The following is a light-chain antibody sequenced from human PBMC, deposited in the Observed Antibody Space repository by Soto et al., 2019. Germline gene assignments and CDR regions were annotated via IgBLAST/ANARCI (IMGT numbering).Light chain of an antibody. V-gene: IGKV3-20*01. J-gene: IGKJ2*01. Sequence: EIVLTQSPVTLSLSPGERSTLSCRASQSVSSTYLAWYRHKPGQAPRXXIYGASIRAADIPDRFSGSGSGTDLTLTISGLEPEDFAVYYCHHYASSRHTFGQGTKVDI. CDR3: HHYASSRHT. CDR2: GAS. CDR1: QSVSSTY.